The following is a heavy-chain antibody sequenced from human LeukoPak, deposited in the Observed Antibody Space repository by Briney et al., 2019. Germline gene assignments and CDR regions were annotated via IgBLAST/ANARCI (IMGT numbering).Heavy chain of an antibody. V-gene: IGHV3-11*01. J-gene: IGHJ4*02. Sequence: PGGSLRLSSAASGFTFSDYYMSWIRQAPGKGLEWLSYMSSSGSIIWYADSVKGHFTISRDNAKNSLYLQMNSLRAEDTAVYYCANGYSYVRTYWGQGTLVTVSS. CDR3: ANGYSYVRTY. CDR2: MSSSGSII. D-gene: IGHD5-18*01. CDR1: GFTFSDYY.